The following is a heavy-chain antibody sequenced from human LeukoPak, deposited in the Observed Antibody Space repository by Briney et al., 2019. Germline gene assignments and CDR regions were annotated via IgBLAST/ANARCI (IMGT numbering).Heavy chain of an antibody. Sequence: GGSLRLSCAASGFTFSSYSMNWVRQAPGKGLEWVSSISSSSSYIYYADSVKGRFTISRDNAKNSLYLQMNSLRAEDTAVYYCARDYTVAYSSSWWDYWGQGTLVTVPS. CDR1: GFTFSSYS. D-gene: IGHD6-13*01. CDR3: ARDYTVAYSSSWWDY. J-gene: IGHJ4*02. CDR2: ISSSSSYI. V-gene: IGHV3-21*01.